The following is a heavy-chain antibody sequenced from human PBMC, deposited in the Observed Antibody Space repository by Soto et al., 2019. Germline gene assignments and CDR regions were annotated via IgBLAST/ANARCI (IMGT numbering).Heavy chain of an antibody. J-gene: IGHJ4*02. V-gene: IGHV3-72*01. D-gene: IGHD2-8*02. Sequence: EVQLVESGGGLVQPGGSLRLSCAASGFTFSDHYMDWVRQVPEKGLEWVGRIKNNANSYTTEYASSVKGRFTISRDDSKTSLFLHMNSLKNEDTAGYYRANTYSTYGWYDSWGQGTLVTVSS. CDR3: ANTYSTYGWYDS. CDR2: IKNNANSYTT. CDR1: GFTFSDHY.